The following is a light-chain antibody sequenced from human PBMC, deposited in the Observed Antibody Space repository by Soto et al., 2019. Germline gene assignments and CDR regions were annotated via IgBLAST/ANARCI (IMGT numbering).Light chain of an antibody. CDR2: KVS. J-gene: IGKJ2*01. V-gene: IGKV2-30*01. CDR1: QSLVDRDGNTY. CDR3: MQGTHLPLT. Sequence: DVVMTQSPLSLPVTLGQPASISCRSSQSLVDRDGNTYLNWFQQRPGQSPRRLIYKVSNRDSGVPDRFSGSGSGTDFTLKISRVEADDVGVYYCMQGTHLPLTFGQGTELEIK.